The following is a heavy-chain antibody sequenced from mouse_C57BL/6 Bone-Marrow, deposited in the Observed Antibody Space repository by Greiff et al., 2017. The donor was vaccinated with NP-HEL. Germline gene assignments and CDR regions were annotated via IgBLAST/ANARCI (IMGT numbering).Heavy chain of an antibody. D-gene: IGHD1-2*01. CDR2: IHPNSGST. CDR1: GYTFTSYW. CDR3: ARSPFIISGDY. Sequence: QVQLQQPGAELVKPGASVKLSCKASGYTFTSYWMHWVKQRPGQGLEWIGMIHPNSGSTNYNEKFKSKATLTVDKSSSTAYMQLSSLTSEDSAVYYCARSPFIISGDYWGKGTTLTVTA. V-gene: IGHV1-64*01. J-gene: IGHJ2*01.